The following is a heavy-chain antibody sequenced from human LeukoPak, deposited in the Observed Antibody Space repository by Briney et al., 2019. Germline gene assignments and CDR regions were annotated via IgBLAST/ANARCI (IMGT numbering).Heavy chain of an antibody. CDR3: ASAWRSSSFTAGGYDWFDP. CDR1: GGTFSSYA. Sequence: VASVKVSCKASGGTFSSYAISWVRQAPGQGLEWMGRIIPILGIANYAQKFQGRVTITADKSTSTAYMELSSLRSEDTAVCYCASAWRSSSFTAGGYDWFDPWGQGTLVTVSS. V-gene: IGHV1-69*04. CDR2: IIPILGIA. D-gene: IGHD5-12*01. J-gene: IGHJ5*02.